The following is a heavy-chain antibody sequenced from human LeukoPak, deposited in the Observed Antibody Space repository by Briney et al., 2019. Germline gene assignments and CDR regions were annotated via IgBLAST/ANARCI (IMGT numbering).Heavy chain of an antibody. CDR3: ATKTPGQDFRDAFDI. V-gene: IGHV4-59*01. CDR2: IYYSGST. Sequence: PSETLSLTCSVSGGSISSYYWSWIRQPPGKGLEWIGYIYYSGSTNYNPSLKSRVTISVDTSKNQFSLKLSSVTAADTAVYYCATKTPGQDFRDAFDIWGQGTMVTVSS. J-gene: IGHJ3*02. CDR1: GGSISSYY. D-gene: IGHD3-3*01.